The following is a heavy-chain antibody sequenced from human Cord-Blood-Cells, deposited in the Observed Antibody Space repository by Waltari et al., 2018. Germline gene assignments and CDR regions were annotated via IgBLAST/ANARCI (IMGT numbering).Heavy chain of an antibody. J-gene: IGHJ4*02. CDR1: GGSISSYY. Sequence: QVQLQESGPGLVKPSETLSLTCTVSGGSISSYYWSWIRQPPGQGLEWIGYIYYSGSTNCSPSLKSRVTISVATSKNQFSLKLSSVTAADTAVYYCARASEGIVGAFDYWGQGTLVTVSS. D-gene: IGHD1-26*01. V-gene: IGHV4-59*01. CDR3: ARASEGIVGAFDY. CDR2: IYYSGST.